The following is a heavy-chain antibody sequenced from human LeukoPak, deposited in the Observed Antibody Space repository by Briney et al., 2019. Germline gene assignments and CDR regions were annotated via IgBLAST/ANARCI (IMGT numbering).Heavy chain of an antibody. V-gene: IGHV1-69*02. CDR1: GGTFSSYS. D-gene: IGHD6-19*01. J-gene: IGHJ6*02. CDR3: ARSLIAVAGYYGMDV. Sequence: SVTVSCKASGGTFSSYSISWVRQAPGQGLEWMGRIIPILGIANYAQKFQGRVTITADKSTSTAYMELSSLRSEDTAVYYCARSLIAVAGYYGMDVWGQGTTVTVSS. CDR2: IIPILGIA.